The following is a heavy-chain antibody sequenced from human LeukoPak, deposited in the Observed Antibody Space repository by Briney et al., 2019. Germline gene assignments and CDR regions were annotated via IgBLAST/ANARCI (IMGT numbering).Heavy chain of an antibody. CDR3: ARERHSGYDYYYYYGMDV. CDR1: GGSISSGGYY. CDR2: IYYSGST. Sequence: SQTLSLTCTVSGGSISSGGYYWSWIRQHPGKGLEWIGYIYYSGSTYYNPSLKSRVTISVDTSKNQFSLKLSSVTAADTAVYYCARERHSGYDYYYYYGMDVWGQGTTVTVSS. J-gene: IGHJ6*02. V-gene: IGHV4-31*03. D-gene: IGHD5-12*01.